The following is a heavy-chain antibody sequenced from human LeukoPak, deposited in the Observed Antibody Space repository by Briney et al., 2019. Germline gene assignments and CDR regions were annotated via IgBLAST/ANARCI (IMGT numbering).Heavy chain of an antibody. CDR3: AKAHGSGSYSGAYYFDY. Sequence: GGSLRLSCAASGFTFSSYAMSWVRQAPGKGLEWVSAISGSGGSTYYADSVKGRFTISRDNSKNTLYLQMNSLRAEDTAVYYCAKAHGSGSYSGAYYFDYWGQGTLVTVSS. CDR2: ISGSGGST. CDR1: GFTFSSYA. D-gene: IGHD3-10*01. V-gene: IGHV3-23*01. J-gene: IGHJ4*02.